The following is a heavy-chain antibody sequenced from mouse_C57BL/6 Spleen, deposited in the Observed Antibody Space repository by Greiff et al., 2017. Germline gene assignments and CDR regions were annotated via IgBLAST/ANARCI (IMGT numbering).Heavy chain of an antibody. D-gene: IGHD2-5*01. CDR2: IYPGDGDT. V-gene: IGHV1-80*01. CDR1: GYAFSSYW. CDR3: ARGGAYYSNYPWYFDV. Sequence: QVQLQQSGAELVKPGASVKISCKASGYAFSSYWMNWVKQRPGKGLEWIGQIYPGDGDTNYNGKFKGKATLTADKSSRTAYMQLSSLTSEDSAVYFCARGGAYYSNYPWYFDVWGTGTTVTVSS. J-gene: IGHJ1*03.